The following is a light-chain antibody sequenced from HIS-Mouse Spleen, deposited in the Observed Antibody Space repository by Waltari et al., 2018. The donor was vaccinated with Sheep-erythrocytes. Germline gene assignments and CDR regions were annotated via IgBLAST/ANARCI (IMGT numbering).Light chain of an antibody. CDR2: EVS. V-gene: IGLV2-14*01. CDR3: SSYTSSSTRV. CDR1: SSDVGGYNY. J-gene: IGLJ3*02. Sequence: QSALTQPASVSGSPGQSITIPCTGTSSDVGGYNYVSWYQQHPGKAPKLMIYEVSNLPSGVGNRFSGSKSGNTASLTISGLQAEDEADYYCSSYTSSSTRVFGGGTKLTVL.